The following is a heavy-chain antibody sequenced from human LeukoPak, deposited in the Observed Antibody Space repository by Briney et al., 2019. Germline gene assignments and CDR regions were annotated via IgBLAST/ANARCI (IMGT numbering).Heavy chain of an antibody. Sequence: GGSLRPSCAASGFTFSSYWMSWVRQAPGKGLEWVANIKQDGSEKYYVDSVKGRFTISRDNAKNTLYLQMNSLRAEDTAVYYCAKSSSSRDYWGQGTLVTVSS. CDR2: IKQDGSEK. D-gene: IGHD6-13*01. V-gene: IGHV3-7*03. J-gene: IGHJ4*02. CDR3: AKSSSSRDY. CDR1: GFTFSSYW.